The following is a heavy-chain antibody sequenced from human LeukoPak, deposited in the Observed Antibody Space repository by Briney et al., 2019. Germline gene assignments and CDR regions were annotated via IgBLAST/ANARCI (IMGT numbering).Heavy chain of an antibody. CDR3: ARDSGAIVVEPAAIDYMDV. Sequence: SVKFSCKAAGDGFTSYYMRWVRHAPGQGLELRVVIFPNGGSTNYDQNFQGRVSMTMDMSKSKVYMELSGLRSEDTAVYYCARDSGAIVVEPAAIDYMDVWGKGTTITVSS. V-gene: IGHV1-46*01. D-gene: IGHD2-2*01. CDR2: IFPNGGST. CDR1: GDGFTSYY. J-gene: IGHJ6*03.